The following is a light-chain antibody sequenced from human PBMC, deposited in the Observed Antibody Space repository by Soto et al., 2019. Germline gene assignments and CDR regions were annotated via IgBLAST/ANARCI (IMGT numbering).Light chain of an antibody. V-gene: IGKV1-27*01. CDR2: AAS. J-gene: IGKJ1*01. CDR1: QGISNY. Sequence: DIQMTQSPSSLSASVGDRVTITCRATQGISNYLAWYQQKPGKVPKLLIYAASTLQSGVPSRFSGSGSGTDFTLTIRSXQPEDVATYYCQKYDSALGTFGQGTKVDIK. CDR3: QKYDSALGT.